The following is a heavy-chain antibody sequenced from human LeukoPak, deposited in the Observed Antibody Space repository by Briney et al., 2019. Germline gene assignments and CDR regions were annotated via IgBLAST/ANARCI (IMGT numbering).Heavy chain of an antibody. CDR1: GFTFSSYA. Sequence: PGGSLRLSCAASGFTFSSYAMHWVRQAPGKGLEWVGRIKSKTDGGTTDYAAPVKGRFTISRDDSKNTLYLQMNSLKTEDTAVYYCTTYRGYCSSTSCSTVDYWGQGTLVTVSS. CDR3: TTYRGYCSSTSCSTVDY. CDR2: IKSKTDGGTT. D-gene: IGHD2-2*01. J-gene: IGHJ4*02. V-gene: IGHV3-15*01.